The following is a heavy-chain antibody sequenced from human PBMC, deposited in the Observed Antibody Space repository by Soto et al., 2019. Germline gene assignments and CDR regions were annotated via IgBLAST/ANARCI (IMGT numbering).Heavy chain of an antibody. V-gene: IGHV4-31*03. Sequence: SETLSLTCTVSGGSISSGGYYWSWIRQHPGKGLEWIGYIYYSGSTYYNPSLKSRVTISVDTSKNQFSLKLSSVTAADTAVYYCARVRRDGYNSPLDYWGQGTLVTVSS. CDR2: IYYSGST. D-gene: IGHD5-12*01. CDR1: GGSISSGGYY. J-gene: IGHJ4*02. CDR3: ARVRRDGYNSPLDY.